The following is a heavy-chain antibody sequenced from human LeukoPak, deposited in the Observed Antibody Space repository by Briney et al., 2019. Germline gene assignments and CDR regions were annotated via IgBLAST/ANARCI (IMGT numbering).Heavy chain of an antibody. V-gene: IGHV3-7*01. J-gene: IGHJ4*02. CDR1: GFTFSSLW. CDR2: IKQDGSEV. D-gene: IGHD3-10*01. Sequence: GGSLRLSCVGSGFTFSSLWMSWVRQIPGKGLEWVANIKQDGSEVYYVDSVKGRFTISRDNAKNSLYLQMNSLRVEDTAVYYCACRPSDIRYYGVFNFWGQGSLVTVSS. CDR3: ACRPSDIRYYGVFNF.